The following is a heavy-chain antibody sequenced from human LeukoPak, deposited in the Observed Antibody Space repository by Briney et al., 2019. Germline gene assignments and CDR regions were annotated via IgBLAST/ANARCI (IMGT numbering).Heavy chain of an antibody. CDR2: MNPNSGNT. J-gene: IGHJ4*02. D-gene: IGHD3-3*01. V-gene: IGHV1-8*01. Sequence: AASVTVSCTASGYTFTSYDINWVRQATGQRLEWMGWMNPNSGNTGYAQKFQGRVTMTRNTSISTAYMELSSLRSEDTAVYYCARGTTGFGVVSRYWGQGTLVTVSS. CDR1: GYTFTSYD. CDR3: ARGTTGFGVVSRY.